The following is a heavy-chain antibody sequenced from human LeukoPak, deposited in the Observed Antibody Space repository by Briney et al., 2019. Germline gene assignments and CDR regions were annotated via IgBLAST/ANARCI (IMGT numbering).Heavy chain of an antibody. V-gene: IGHV3-48*01. CDR3: ARDLRSARAFDI. CDR2: ISSSSSTI. J-gene: IGHJ3*02. D-gene: IGHD6-25*01. Sequence: GGSLRLSCAASGFTFSSYWMHWDRQAPGKGLEWVSYISSSSSTIYYADSVKGRFTISRDNAKNSLYLQMNSLRAEDTAVYYCARDLRSARAFDIWGQGTMVTVSS. CDR1: GFTFSSYW.